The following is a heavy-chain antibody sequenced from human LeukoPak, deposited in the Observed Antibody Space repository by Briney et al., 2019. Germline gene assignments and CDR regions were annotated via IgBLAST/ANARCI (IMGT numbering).Heavy chain of an antibody. CDR3: AKDRLGGWRGYFDSSGSTNYFEN. D-gene: IGHD3-22*01. J-gene: IGHJ4*02. CDR2: IRHDGSDN. Sequence: GGSLRLSCAASGFTFSTYGMHWVRQAPGEGMEWVAFIRHDGSDNFYGGSVKGRFAISRDNPKNTMYLQMNSLRPEDTAVYYCAKDRLGGWRGYFDSSGSTNYFENWGQGTRVTVSS. CDR1: GFTFSTYG. V-gene: IGHV3-30*02.